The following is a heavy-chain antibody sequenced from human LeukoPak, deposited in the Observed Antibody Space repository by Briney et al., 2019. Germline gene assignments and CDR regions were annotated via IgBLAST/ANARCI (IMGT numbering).Heavy chain of an antibody. Sequence: PGGTLRLSCAASGFTFSSYGMSWVRQAPGKGLEWVSAISGSGGSTYYADSVKGRFTISRDNSKNTLHLQMNSLGAEDTALYYCATITLWSYGDYDGGVFDYWGQGTLVTVSS. D-gene: IGHD4-17*01. CDR3: ATITLWSYGDYDGGVFDY. J-gene: IGHJ4*02. V-gene: IGHV3-23*01. CDR2: ISGSGGST. CDR1: GFTFSSYG.